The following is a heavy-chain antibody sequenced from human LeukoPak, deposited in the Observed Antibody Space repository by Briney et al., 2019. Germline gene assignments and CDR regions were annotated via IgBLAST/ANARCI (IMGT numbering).Heavy chain of an antibody. D-gene: IGHD5-18*01. V-gene: IGHV1-8*03. CDR3: ARGYSYGSSYYYYYYMDV. J-gene: IGHJ6*03. CDR1: GYTFTSYD. Sequence: ASVKVSCKASGYTFTSYDINWVRQATGQGLEWMGWMNPNSGNTDYAQKFQGRVTITRNTSISTAYMELSSLRSEDTAVYYCARGYSYGSSYYYYYYMDVWGKGTTVTVSS. CDR2: MNPNSGNT.